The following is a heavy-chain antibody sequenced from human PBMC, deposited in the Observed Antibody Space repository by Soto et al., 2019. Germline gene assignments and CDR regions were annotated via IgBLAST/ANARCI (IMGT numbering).Heavy chain of an antibody. CDR3: ARMGGHLNVLRYFDWLFDAFDI. V-gene: IGHV1-3*01. CDR2: INAGNGNT. J-gene: IGHJ3*02. Sequence: ASVKVSCKASGYTFTSYAMHWVRQAPGQRLEWMGWINAGNGNTKYSQKFQGRVTITGDTSASTAYMELSSLRSEDTAVYYCARMGGHLNVLRYFDWLFDAFDIWGQGTMVTVSS. CDR1: GYTFTSYA. D-gene: IGHD3-9*01.